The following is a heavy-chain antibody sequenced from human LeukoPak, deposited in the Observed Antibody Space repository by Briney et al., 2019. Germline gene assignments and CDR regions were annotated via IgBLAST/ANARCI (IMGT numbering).Heavy chain of an antibody. CDR3: ARVHHTYYYDSSGYYLDY. D-gene: IGHD3-22*01. CDR2: ISSSGSTI. Sequence: GGSLRLSCAASGFTFSDYYMSWIRQAPGKGLEWVSYISSSGSTIYYADSVKGRFTISRDSAKNSLYLQMNSLRAEDTAVYYCARVHHTYYYDSSGYYLDYWGQGTLVTVSS. CDR1: GFTFSDYY. J-gene: IGHJ4*02. V-gene: IGHV3-11*01.